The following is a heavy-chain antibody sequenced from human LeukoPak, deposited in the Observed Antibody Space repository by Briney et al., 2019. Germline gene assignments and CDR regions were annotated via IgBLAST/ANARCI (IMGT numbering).Heavy chain of an antibody. CDR2: IGGSGGST. CDR3: AKDHTLEKWHQTTGLDF. D-gene: IGHD1-14*01. CDR1: GFTFSSYA. Sequence: SGGSLRLSCAASGFTFSSYAMSWVRQAPGKGLEWVSAIGGSGGSTYYADSVKGRFTISRDNSKNTLFLQMSSLRAEDTAVYYCAKDHTLEKWHQTTGLDFWGQGTLVTVSS. J-gene: IGHJ4*02. V-gene: IGHV3-23*01.